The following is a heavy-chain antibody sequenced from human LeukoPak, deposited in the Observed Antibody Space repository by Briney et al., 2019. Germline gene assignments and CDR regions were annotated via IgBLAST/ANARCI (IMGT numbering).Heavy chain of an antibody. D-gene: IGHD6-13*01. CDR3: ARSDGGIAQLARFDY. CDR2: IYHSGST. Sequence: SETLSLTCAVYSESFSGYYWSWIRQPPGKGLEWIGYIYHSGSTYYNPSLKSRVTISVDRSKNQFSLKLSSVTAADTAVYYCARSDGGIAQLARFDYWGQGTLVTVSS. V-gene: IGHV4-34*01. J-gene: IGHJ4*02. CDR1: SESFSGYY.